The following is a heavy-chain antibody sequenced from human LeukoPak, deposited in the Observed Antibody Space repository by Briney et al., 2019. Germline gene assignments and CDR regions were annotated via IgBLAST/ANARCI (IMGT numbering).Heavy chain of an antibody. CDR3: ARGSHARGLGYFDY. V-gene: IGHV4-39*07. CDR1: SDITHY. J-gene: IGHJ4*02. CDR2: IYFSGSA. D-gene: IGHD3-10*01. Sequence: SETLSLTCTVSSDITHYWGWIRQPPGKGLECIGSIYFSGSAYYNPSLKSRVTISVDRSKNQFSLKLSSVTAADTAVYYCARGSHARGLGYFDYWGQGTLVTVSS.